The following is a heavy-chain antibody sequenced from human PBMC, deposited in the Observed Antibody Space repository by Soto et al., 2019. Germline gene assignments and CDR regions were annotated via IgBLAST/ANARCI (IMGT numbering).Heavy chain of an antibody. CDR3: ARTFYYESSGSNEGFDI. CDR2: ISHDGSNK. Sequence: GGSLRLSCAASEFTFSSYSMHWVRQAPGKGLEWVAAISHDGSNKYHADSVKGRFTISRDNSKNTVYVQMTGLRAEDTAVYYCARTFYYESSGSNEGFDIWGQGTMVTVSS. V-gene: IGHV3-30-3*01. J-gene: IGHJ3*02. CDR1: EFTFSSYS. D-gene: IGHD3-22*01.